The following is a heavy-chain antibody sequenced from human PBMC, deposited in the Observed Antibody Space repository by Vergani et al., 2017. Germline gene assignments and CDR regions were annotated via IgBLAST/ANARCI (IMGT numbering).Heavy chain of an antibody. D-gene: IGHD3-10*01. Sequence: QVQLVQSGAEVKKPGASVKVSCKVSGYTLTELSMHWVRQAPGNGLEWMGGFDPEDGETIYAQKFQGRVTMTEATSTDTAYMELSSLRSEDTAVYYCATFGITMVRGVIISFDYWGQGTLVTVSS. V-gene: IGHV1-24*01. CDR1: GYTLTELS. CDR2: FDPEDGET. CDR3: ATFGITMVRGVIISFDY. J-gene: IGHJ4*02.